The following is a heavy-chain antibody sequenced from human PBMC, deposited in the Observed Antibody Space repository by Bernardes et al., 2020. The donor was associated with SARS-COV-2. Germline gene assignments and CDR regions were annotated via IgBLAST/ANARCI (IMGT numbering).Heavy chain of an antibody. D-gene: IGHD7-27*01. V-gene: IGHV3-15*01. CDR2: IKSKADGETT. Sequence: GGSLRLSCVTSGFTFSNAWMTWVRQAPGKGLEWVGRIKSKADGETTDYAASVRGRFTVSRDNSKHTLYLQMNSLRADDTAIYYCGKDPNWGSGYWGPGTLVTVSS. CDR1: GFTFSNAW. CDR3: GKDPNWGSGY. J-gene: IGHJ4*02.